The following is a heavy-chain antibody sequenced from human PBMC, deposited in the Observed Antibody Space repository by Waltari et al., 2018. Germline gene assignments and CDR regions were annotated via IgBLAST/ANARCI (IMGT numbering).Heavy chain of an antibody. D-gene: IGHD2-15*01. J-gene: IGHJ4*02. CDR1: EGSFSAFF. Sequence: VRLDQWGTELVEPWETLSLTCAVYEGSFSAFFWRWVRQAPGKGLEWIGEINPGVKTDYNPSLKSRLFMSVDPSKNQFSLMLSSVTAADTAVYYCVRSHCIGDSCFRYFDSWGQGTLVTVSS. CDR3: VRSHCIGDSCFRYFDS. CDR2: INPGVKT. V-gene: IGHV4-34*01.